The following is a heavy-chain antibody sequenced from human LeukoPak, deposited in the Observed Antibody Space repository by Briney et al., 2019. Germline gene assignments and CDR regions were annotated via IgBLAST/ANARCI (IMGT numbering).Heavy chain of an antibody. D-gene: IGHD3-3*01. CDR2: ISGSGGST. CDR3: AKAVYDFWSGYD. V-gene: IGHV3-23*01. CDR1: GFTFSSYA. J-gene: IGHJ4*02. Sequence: PGGSPRLSCAASGFTFSSYAMSWVRQAPGKGLEWVSAISGSGGSTYYADSVKGRFTISRDNSKNTLYLQMNSPRAEDTAVYYCAKAVYDFWSGYDWGQGTLVTVSS.